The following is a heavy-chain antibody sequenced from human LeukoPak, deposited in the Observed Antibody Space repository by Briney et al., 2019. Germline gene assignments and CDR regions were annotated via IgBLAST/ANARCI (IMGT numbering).Heavy chain of an antibody. CDR3: AKLGGQELHNYYVAV. D-gene: IGHD3-16*01. Sequence: PVGSLRLSCAASGFTFSSDAMSWVRQAPGKGLKWVSGIIDSGESTYYANFAKGRFTISRDNSNNTLYLQMNSLRAEDTAVYYCAKLGGQELHNYYVAVCGKGTTVAVSS. CDR2: IIDSGEST. J-gene: IGHJ6*03. CDR1: GFTFSSDA. V-gene: IGHV3-23*01.